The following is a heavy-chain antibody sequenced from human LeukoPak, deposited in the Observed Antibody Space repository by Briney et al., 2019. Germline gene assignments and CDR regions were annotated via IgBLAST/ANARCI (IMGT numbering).Heavy chain of an antibody. J-gene: IGHJ6*03. CDR2: INHSGST. Sequence: SETLSLTCAVHGGSFSGYYWSWIRQSPGKGLEWIGEINHSGSTNYNPSLKSRVTISVDTSKNQFSLKLSSVTAADTAVYYCARGYPYSYYYYYYMDVWGKGTTVTVSS. CDR1: GGSFSGYY. D-gene: IGHD5-18*01. CDR3: ARGYPYSYYYYYYMDV. V-gene: IGHV4-34*01.